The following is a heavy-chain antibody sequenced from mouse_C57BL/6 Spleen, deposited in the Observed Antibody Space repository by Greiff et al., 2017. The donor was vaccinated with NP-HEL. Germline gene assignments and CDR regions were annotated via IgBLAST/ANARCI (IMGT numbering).Heavy chain of an antibody. CDR3: ARPRYDGYSSWFAY. Sequence: QVQLKQSGAELVKPGASVKMSCKASGYTFTTYPIEWMKQNHGKSLEWIGNFHPYNDDTKYNEKFKGKATLTVEKSSSTVYLELSRLTSEDSAVYYCARPRYDGYSSWFAYWGQGTLVTVSA. CDR1: GYTFTTYP. D-gene: IGHD2-3*01. CDR2: FHPYNDDT. V-gene: IGHV1-47*01. J-gene: IGHJ3*01.